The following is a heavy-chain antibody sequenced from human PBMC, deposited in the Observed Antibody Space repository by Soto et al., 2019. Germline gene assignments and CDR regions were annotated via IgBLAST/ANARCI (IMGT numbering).Heavy chain of an antibody. J-gene: IGHJ6*02. CDR3: AREVRDSSGYYYLGGTAYYYYGMDV. CDR1: GGSISSGGYY. D-gene: IGHD3-22*01. V-gene: IGHV4-31*03. Sequence: SETLSLTCTVSGGSISSGGYYWSWIRQLPGKGLEWIGYIYYSGSTYYNPSLKSRVTISVDTSKNQFSLKLSSVTAADTAVYYCAREVRDSSGYYYLGGTAYYYYGMDVWGQGTTVTVSS. CDR2: IYYSGST.